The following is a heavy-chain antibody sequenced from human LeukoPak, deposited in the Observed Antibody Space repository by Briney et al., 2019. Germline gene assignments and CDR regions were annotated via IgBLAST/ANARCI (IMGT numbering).Heavy chain of an antibody. Sequence: ASVKVSCKVSGYTLTELSMHWVRQAPGKGLEWMGGFDPEDGETIYAQKFQGRVTMTEDTSTDTAYMELSSLRSEDTAVYNCATLWYSSGWYTNWGQGTLVTVSS. V-gene: IGHV1-24*01. D-gene: IGHD6-19*01. CDR3: ATLWYSSGWYTN. J-gene: IGHJ4*02. CDR1: GYTLTELS. CDR2: FDPEDGET.